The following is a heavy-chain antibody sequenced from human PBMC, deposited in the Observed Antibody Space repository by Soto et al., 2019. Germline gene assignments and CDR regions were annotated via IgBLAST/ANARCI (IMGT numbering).Heavy chain of an antibody. J-gene: IGHJ5*02. CDR2: IYWDDDK. V-gene: IGHV2-5*02. CDR3: AHRPPYCGGDCYSGNNWFDP. CDR1: GFSLSTSGVG. Sequence: QITLKESGPTLVKPTQTLTLTCTFSGFSLSTSGVGVGWIRQPPGKALEWLALIYWDDDKRYSPSLKSRLTIPKDTSKNQVVLTMTNMDPVDTATYYCAHRPPYCGGDCYSGNNWFDPWGQGTLVTVSS. D-gene: IGHD2-21*02.